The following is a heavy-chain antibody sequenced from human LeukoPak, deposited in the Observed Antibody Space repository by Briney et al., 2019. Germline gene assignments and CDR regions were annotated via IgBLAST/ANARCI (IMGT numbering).Heavy chain of an antibody. CDR1: GYTLTELS. V-gene: IGHV1-24*01. CDR3: ATGVTDFWSGYNDY. J-gene: IGHJ4*02. Sequence: ASVKVSCKVSGYTLTELSTHWVRQAPGKGLEWMGGFDPEDGETIYAQKFQGRVTMTEDTSTDTAYMELSSLRSEDTAVYYCATGVTDFWSGYNDYWGQGTLVTVSS. CDR2: FDPEDGET. D-gene: IGHD3-3*01.